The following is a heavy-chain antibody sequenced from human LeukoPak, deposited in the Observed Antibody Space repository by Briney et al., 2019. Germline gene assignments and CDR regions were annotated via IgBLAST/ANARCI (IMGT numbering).Heavy chain of an antibody. D-gene: IGHD2-2*01. CDR3: AKTPTGQLPAYFDY. CDR1: GFSFSSYG. V-gene: IGHV3-30*02. Sequence: GGSLRLSCAASGFSFSSYGMHWVRQAPGKGLEWVAFIRYDGSNKYYADSVKGRFTISRDNSKNTLYLQMNSLRAEETAVYYCAKTPTGQLPAYFDYWGQGTLVTVSS. J-gene: IGHJ4*02. CDR2: IRYDGSNK.